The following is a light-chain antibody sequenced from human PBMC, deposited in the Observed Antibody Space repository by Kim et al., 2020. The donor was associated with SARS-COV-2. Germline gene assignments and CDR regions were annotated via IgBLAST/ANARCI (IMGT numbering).Light chain of an antibody. CDR1: QGIDSW. V-gene: IGKV1-5*03. J-gene: IGKJ1*01. CDR3: QQYRSYPWT. Sequence: DTQMTQSPSTLSASVGDRVIITCRASQGIDSWLAWYQQRPGRAPNLLIYQASILESGVPSRFSGSGSGTDFTLTISSLQPEDFATYYCQQYRSYPWTFGQGTKVDIK. CDR2: QAS.